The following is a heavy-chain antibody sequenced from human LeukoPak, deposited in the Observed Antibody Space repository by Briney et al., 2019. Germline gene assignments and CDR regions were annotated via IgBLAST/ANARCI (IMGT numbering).Heavy chain of an antibody. CDR1: GFTFSNYG. CDR3: AKSHHVTAIDY. J-gene: IGHJ4*02. D-gene: IGHD2-21*02. Sequence: GGSLRLSCAASGFTFSNYGMSWVRQAPGKGLEWVSAISGSGGSTYYADSVKGRFTISRDNSKNTLYLQMNSLRAEDAAVYYCAKSHHVTAIDYWGQGTLVTVSS. V-gene: IGHV3-23*01. CDR2: ISGSGGST.